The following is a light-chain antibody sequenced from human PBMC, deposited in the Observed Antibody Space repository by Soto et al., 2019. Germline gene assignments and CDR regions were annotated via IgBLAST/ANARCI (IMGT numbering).Light chain of an antibody. J-gene: IGKJ4*01. CDR3: QQLSRYPLT. V-gene: IGKV1-9*01. CDR1: QALSNY. Sequence: DIQMTQSPSTLSASVGDTVTITGRACQALSNYLAWYQQKPGKAPDLLIYSASTLQSGVPSRFSGSGSETEFTLTILALQPEDFATYYCQQLSRYPLTFGGGTKVDIK. CDR2: SAS.